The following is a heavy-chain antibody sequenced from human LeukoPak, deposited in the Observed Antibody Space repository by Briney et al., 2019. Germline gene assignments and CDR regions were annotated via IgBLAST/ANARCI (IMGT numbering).Heavy chain of an antibody. V-gene: IGHV4-34*01. CDR3: ARHFGPLLPYYFDY. Sequence: SETLSLTCAVYGGSFSGYYWSWIRQPPGKGLEWIGEINHSGSTNYNPSLKSRVTISVDTSKNQFSLKLSSVTAADTAVYYCARHFGPLLPYYFDYWGQGTLVTVSS. J-gene: IGHJ4*02. CDR1: GGSFSGYY. CDR2: INHSGST. D-gene: IGHD2-15*01.